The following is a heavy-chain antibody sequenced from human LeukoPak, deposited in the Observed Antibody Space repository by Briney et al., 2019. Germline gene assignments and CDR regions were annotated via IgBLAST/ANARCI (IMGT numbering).Heavy chain of an antibody. CDR2: ICYSGST. CDR3: ARHYGYYYDSSGYGSTFDP. Sequence: SETLSLTCTVSGGSISSYYWSWIRQPPGKGLEWIGYICYSGSTNYNPSLKSRVTISVDTSKNQFSLKLSSVTAADTAVYYCARHYGYYYDSSGYGSTFDPWGQGTLVTVSS. D-gene: IGHD3-22*01. J-gene: IGHJ5*02. CDR1: GGSISSYY. V-gene: IGHV4-59*08.